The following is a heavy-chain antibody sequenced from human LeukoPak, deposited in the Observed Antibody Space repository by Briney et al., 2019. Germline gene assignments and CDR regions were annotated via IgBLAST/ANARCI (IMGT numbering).Heavy chain of an antibody. D-gene: IGHD6-6*01. V-gene: IGHV3-66*01. Sequence: GGSLRLSCAASGFTVSSTYLTWVRQAPGKGLEWLSVIYSGGYTYYADSVKGRFLISRDISENMVYLQMNSLSVEDTAVYFCARGRPAHYFDSWGPGTLVTVS. CDR1: GFTVSSTY. CDR2: IYSGGYT. CDR3: ARGRPAHYFDS. J-gene: IGHJ4*02.